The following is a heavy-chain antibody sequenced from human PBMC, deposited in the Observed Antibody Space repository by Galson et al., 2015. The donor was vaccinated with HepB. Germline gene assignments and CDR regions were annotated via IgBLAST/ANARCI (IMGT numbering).Heavy chain of an antibody. CDR3: ARDYDSSGYYLDY. V-gene: IGHV6-1*01. D-gene: IGHD3-22*01. J-gene: IGHJ4*02. Sequence: CAISGDSVSSHSAAWNWIRQSPSRGLEWLGRTYYRSKWYNDYAVSVKSRITINPDTSKNQFSLQLNSVTPEDTAVYYCARDYDSSGYYLDYWGQGTLVTVSS. CDR1: GDSVSSHSAA. CDR2: TYYRSKWYN.